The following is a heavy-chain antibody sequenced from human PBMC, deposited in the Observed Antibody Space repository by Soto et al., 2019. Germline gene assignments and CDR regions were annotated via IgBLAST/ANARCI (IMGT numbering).Heavy chain of an antibody. CDR3: AMGDGFGDP. CDR2: ISAYNGNT. Sequence: QVQLVQSGAEVKKPGASVKVSCKASGYTFSSYGISWVRQAPGQGLEWMGWISAYNGNTNYAQKLQGRVTMTTDTSPSTAYMGLRSLRSNDAAMYYCAMGDGFGDPWGQGTLVTVSS. J-gene: IGHJ5*02. CDR1: GYTFSSYG. D-gene: IGHD1-26*01. V-gene: IGHV1-18*01.